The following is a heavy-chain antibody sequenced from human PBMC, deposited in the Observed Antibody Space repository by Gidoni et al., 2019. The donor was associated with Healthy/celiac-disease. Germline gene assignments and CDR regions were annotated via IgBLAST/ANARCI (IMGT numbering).Heavy chain of an antibody. Sequence: GRSLILSCAASGFTFSSYGMHWVRQAPGKGLEWVAVIWYDGSNKYYADSVKGRFTISRDNSKNTLYLQMNSLRAEDTAVYYCARDLVKTFELDGEVSGTDYWGQGTLVTVSS. V-gene: IGHV3-33*01. CDR2: IWYDGSNK. D-gene: IGHD3-10*01. CDR1: GFTFSSYG. CDR3: ARDLVKTFELDGEVSGTDY. J-gene: IGHJ4*02.